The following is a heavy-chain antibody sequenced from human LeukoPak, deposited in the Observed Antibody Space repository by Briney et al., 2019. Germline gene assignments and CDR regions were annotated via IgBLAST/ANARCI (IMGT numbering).Heavy chain of an antibody. CDR3: AKINVDNFDY. D-gene: IGHD5-12*01. CDR2: ISSSSSYI. CDR1: GFTFSSYS. Sequence: PGGSLRLSCAASGFTFSSYSMNWVRQAPGKGLEWVSSISSSSSYIYYADSVKGRFTISRNNAKNSLYLQMNSLRTEDTALYYCAKINVDNFDYWGPGTLVTVSS. V-gene: IGHV3-21*04. J-gene: IGHJ4*02.